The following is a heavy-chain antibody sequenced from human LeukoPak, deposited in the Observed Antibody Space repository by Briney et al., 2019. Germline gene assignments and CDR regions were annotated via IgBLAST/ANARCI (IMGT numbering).Heavy chain of an antibody. CDR3: AKDLYYYGSGSLDY. D-gene: IGHD3-10*01. CDR1: GFNFNFYA. V-gene: IGHV3-23*01. Sequence: PGGSLRLSCIASGFNFNFYAMTWVRQAPGKGLEWVSTLSAGGASTYYGDSVKGRFSISRDNSKNTLYLQMNSLRAEDTAVYYCAKDLYYYGSGSLDYWGQGTLVTVSS. J-gene: IGHJ4*02. CDR2: LSAGGAST.